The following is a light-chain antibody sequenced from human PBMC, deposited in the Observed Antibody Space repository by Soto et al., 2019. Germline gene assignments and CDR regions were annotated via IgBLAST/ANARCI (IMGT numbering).Light chain of an antibody. CDR3: QQRSNWSFT. V-gene: IGKV3-11*01. CDR2: DAS. Sequence: EIVLTQSPATLSLSPGERATLSCRASQSVSSYLAWYQQKPGQAPRLLIYDASNRATGIPARFSGSVSGTDFTLTISSLETEDFAVYYCQQRSNWSFTFGPGTRLEIK. CDR1: QSVSSY. J-gene: IGKJ5*01.